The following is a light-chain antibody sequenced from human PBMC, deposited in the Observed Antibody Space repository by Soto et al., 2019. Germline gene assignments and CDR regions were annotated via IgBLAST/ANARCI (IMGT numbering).Light chain of an antibody. V-gene: IGLV2-14*01. CDR1: SSDVGDYNY. J-gene: IGLJ2*01. CDR3: SSYTSSSTLV. CDR2: EVI. Sequence: QSVLTQPASVSGSPGQSITISCTATSSDVGDYNYVSWFQQYPGKAPKLMIYEVINRPSGVSNRFSGSKSGNTVSLIISGLQAEDEADYYCSSYTSSSTLVFGGGTKVTVL.